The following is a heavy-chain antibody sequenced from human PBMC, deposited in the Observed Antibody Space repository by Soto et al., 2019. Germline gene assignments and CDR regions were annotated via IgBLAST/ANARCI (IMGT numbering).Heavy chain of an antibody. V-gene: IGHV3-23*01. J-gene: IGHJ4*02. CDR2: ISSIGTAT. CDR1: GFPFSSFA. D-gene: IGHD2-2*01. CDR3: AKGGFCLTTTCYTYLDN. Sequence: EVQLLESGGGLVQPGGSLRLSCAASGFPFSSFAMAWVRQAPGKGLECVSAISSIGTATYYADSVKGRFTVSRDNTQNTVYLQMSSLRAADTALYYCAKGGFCLTTTCYTYLDNWGQGALVTVSS.